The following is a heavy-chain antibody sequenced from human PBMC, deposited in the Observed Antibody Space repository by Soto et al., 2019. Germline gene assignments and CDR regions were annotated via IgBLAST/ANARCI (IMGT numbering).Heavy chain of an antibody. CDR3: ARDYYGSGSYLRRFDY. Sequence: QVQLVQSGAEVKKPGASVKVSCKASGYTFTSYYMHWVRQAPGQGLEWMGIINPSGGSTSYAQKCQGRVTMTRDTSTSTVYMELSSLRSEDTAVYYCARDYYGSGSYLRRFDYWGQGTLVTVSS. J-gene: IGHJ4*02. CDR1: GYTFTSYY. D-gene: IGHD3-10*01. V-gene: IGHV1-46*01. CDR2: INPSGGST.